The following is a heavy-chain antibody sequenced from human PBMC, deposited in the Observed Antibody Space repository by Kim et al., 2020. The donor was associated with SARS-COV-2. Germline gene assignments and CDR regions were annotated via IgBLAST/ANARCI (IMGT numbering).Heavy chain of an antibody. D-gene: IGHD2-21*01. J-gene: IGHJ4*02. CDR3: ARVASKFPFDY. CDR2: IYYSGST. Sequence: SETLSLTCTVSGGSISSGGYYWSWIRQHPGKGLEWIGYIYYSGSTYYNPSLKSRVTISVDTSKNQFSLKLSSVTAADTAVYYCARVASKFPFDYWGQGTLVTVSS. V-gene: IGHV4-31*03. CDR1: GGSISSGGYY.